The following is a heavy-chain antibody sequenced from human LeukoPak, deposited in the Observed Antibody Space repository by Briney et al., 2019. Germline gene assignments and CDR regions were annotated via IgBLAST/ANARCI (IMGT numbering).Heavy chain of an antibody. D-gene: IGHD3-22*01. CDR1: GYTFTGYY. CDR2: INPNSGGT. Sequence: GASVKVSCKASGYTFTGYYMHWVRQAPGQGLEWMGWINPNSGGTNYAQKFQGRVTMTRDTSISTAYMELSRLRSDDTAVYYCARDLISYYDSSDYDYWGQGTLVTVSS. CDR3: ARDLISYYDSSDYDY. J-gene: IGHJ4*02. V-gene: IGHV1-2*02.